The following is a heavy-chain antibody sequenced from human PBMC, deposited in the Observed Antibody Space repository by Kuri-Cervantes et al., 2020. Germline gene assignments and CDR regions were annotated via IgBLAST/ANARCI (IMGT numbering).Heavy chain of an antibody. CDR1: GFIFSSYA. CDR2: VSGSGSAT. V-gene: IGHV3-23*01. Sequence: GESLKISCAASGFIFSSYAMSWVRQAPGKGLEWVSTVSGSGSATYYADSVKGRFTISRDNSKNTLYLQMNSLGAEDTAVYYCAKDWAWFDPWGQGTLVTVSS. D-gene: IGHD7-27*01. J-gene: IGHJ5*02. CDR3: AKDWAWFDP.